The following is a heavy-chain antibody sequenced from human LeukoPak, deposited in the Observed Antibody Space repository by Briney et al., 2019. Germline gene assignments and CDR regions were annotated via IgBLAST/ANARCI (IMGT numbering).Heavy chain of an antibody. J-gene: IGHJ5*02. CDR1: GGSFSDYY. CDR3: ARTYSYGYTNWFDP. CDR2: INHSGST. D-gene: IGHD5-18*01. Sequence: KSSETLSLTCAVYGGSFSDYYWSWIRQPPGKGLEWIGEINHSGSTNYNPSLKSRVTISVDTSKNQFSLKLSSVTAADTAVYYCARTYSYGYTNWFDPWGQGTLVTVSS. V-gene: IGHV4-34*01.